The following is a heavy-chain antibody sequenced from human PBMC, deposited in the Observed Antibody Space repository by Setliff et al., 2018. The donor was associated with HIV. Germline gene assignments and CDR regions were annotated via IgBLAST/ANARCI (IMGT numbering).Heavy chain of an antibody. J-gene: IGHJ5*01. Sequence: SVKVSCKASGYTFNHYAINWVRQVPGQGLEWVGGIIPFFGTAEIEQKFQGRVKITADESKSTAYLELSSLRSEDTAVYYCARAGSITLIGWLDSWGQGTQVTVSS. CDR2: IIPFFGTA. V-gene: IGHV1-69*13. CDR1: GYTFNHYA. D-gene: IGHD3-22*01. CDR3: ARAGSITLIGWLDS.